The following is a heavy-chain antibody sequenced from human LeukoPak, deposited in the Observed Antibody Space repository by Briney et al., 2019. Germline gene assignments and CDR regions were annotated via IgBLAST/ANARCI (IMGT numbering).Heavy chain of an antibody. CDR3: ARGGCSGGSCYTN. CDR1: GGSFSGYY. V-gene: IGHV4-34*01. J-gene: IGHJ4*02. CDR2: INHSGST. Sequence: SETLSLTCAVYGGSFSGYYWNWIRQPPGKGLEWIGEINHSGSTNYNPSLKSRVTMSVDTSKNQFSLKLSSVTAADTAVYYCARGGCSGGSCYTNWGQGTLVTVSS. D-gene: IGHD2-15*01.